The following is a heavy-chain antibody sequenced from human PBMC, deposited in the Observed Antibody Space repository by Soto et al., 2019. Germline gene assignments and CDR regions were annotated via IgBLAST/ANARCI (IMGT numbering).Heavy chain of an antibody. CDR1: GFIVSRSY. J-gene: IGHJ5*01. V-gene: IGHV3-53*01. CDR2: LYNGETS. Sequence: GGSLRLSCGVSGFIVSRSYMTWVRQAPGKGMEWVSSLYNGETSYTADSVKGRFTISRDNSENTLSLQMNSQRAEDTAVYDCAILGYFDNSGCSYFDSWGHGTPVTVSS. D-gene: IGHD3-22*01. CDR3: AILGYFDNSGCSYFDS.